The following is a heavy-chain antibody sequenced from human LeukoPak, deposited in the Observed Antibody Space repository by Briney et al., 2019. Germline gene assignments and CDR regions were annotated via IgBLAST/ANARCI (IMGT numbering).Heavy chain of an antibody. D-gene: IGHD4-17*01. Sequence: PGRSLRLSCAASGFTFSSYGMHWVRQAPGKGLERVAVIWYDGSNKYYADSVKGRFTISRDNSKNTLYLQMNSLRAEDTAVYYCARDPDYGDYSFDYWGQGTLVTVSS. CDR2: IWYDGSNK. V-gene: IGHV3-33*01. J-gene: IGHJ4*02. CDR1: GFTFSSYG. CDR3: ARDPDYGDYSFDY.